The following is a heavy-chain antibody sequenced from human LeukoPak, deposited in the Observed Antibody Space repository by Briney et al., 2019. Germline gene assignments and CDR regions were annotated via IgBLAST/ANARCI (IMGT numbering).Heavy chain of an antibody. V-gene: IGHV5-51*01. CDR3: ARHEIEYSSSSCVGY. CDR2: IYPGDSDT. CDR1: GYRFTSYW. D-gene: IGHD6-6*01. J-gene: IGHJ4*02. Sequence: GESLKISFKGSGYRFTSYWIGWVRPMPGKGLEWMGIIYPGDSDTRYSPSFQGQVTISADKSISTAYLQWSSLKASDTAMYYCARHEIEYSSSSCVGYWGQGTLVTVSS.